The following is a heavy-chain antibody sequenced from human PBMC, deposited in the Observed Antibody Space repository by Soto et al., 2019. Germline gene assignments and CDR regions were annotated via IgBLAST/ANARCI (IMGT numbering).Heavy chain of an antibody. J-gene: IGHJ4*02. CDR2: INGYNGNT. V-gene: IGHV1-18*01. CDR1: GYTFTNYG. Sequence: QVQLVQSGAEVKKPGASVKVSCKASGYTFTNYGISWLRQAPGQGLEWLGWINGYNGNTEYAQKIQDRVTMTTDTPTTTAYLDLTSLTFDDTAVYYCTRGGSGYEDYWGQGTLVTVSS. CDR3: TRGGSGYEDY. D-gene: IGHD5-12*01.